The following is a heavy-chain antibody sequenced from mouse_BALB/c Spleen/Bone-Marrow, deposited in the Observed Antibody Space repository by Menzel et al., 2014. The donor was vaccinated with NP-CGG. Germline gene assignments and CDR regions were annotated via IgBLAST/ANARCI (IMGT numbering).Heavy chain of an antibody. CDR3: ARYLHYYGSSYGYFDV. CDR2: INPSNGRT. CDR1: GYIFTSYW. J-gene: IGHJ1*01. Sequence: VQLQQSGAELVKPGASVKLSCKASGYIFTSYWMHWVKQRPGQGLEWIGEINPSNGRTNYNEKFKSKATLTVDKSSSTAYMQLSSLTSEDSAVYYCARYLHYYGSSYGYFDVWGAGTTVTVSS. D-gene: IGHD1-1*01. V-gene: IGHV1S81*02.